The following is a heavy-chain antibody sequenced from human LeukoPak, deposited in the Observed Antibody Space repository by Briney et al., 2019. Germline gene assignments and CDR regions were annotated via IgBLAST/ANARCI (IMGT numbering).Heavy chain of an antibody. CDR3: AKLIGTAVTDY. V-gene: IGHV3-7*02. D-gene: IGHD1/OR15-1a*01. Sequence: GGSLRLSCAASGFTFSNYAMTWVRQAPGKGLEWVANIKQDGSEKYYVGSVRGRFTISRDNAKSSLYLQMNSLRAEDTAVYYCAKLIGTAVTDYWGQGTLVTVSS. J-gene: IGHJ4*02. CDR1: GFTFSNYA. CDR2: IKQDGSEK.